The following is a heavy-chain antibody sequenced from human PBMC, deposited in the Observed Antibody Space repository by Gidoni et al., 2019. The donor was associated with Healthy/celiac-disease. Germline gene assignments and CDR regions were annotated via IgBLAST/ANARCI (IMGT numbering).Heavy chain of an antibody. CDR1: GVPFSRSG. D-gene: IGHD6-19*01. J-gene: IGHJ4*02. V-gene: IGHV3-33*01. CDR2: IWYDGSNK. Sequence: QVQLVESGGGVVQPGRSLRLSCAASGVPFSRSGMHWVRQAPGKGLGWVAVIWYDGSNKYYADSVKGRFAISRDNSKNTLYLQMNSLRAEDTAVYYCARGTSSGWYTGTFDYWGQGTLVTVSS. CDR3: ARGTSSGWYTGTFDY.